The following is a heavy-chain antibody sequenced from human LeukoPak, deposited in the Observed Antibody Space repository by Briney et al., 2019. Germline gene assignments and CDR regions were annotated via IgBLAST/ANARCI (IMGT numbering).Heavy chain of an antibody. CDR3: ARGKGIYCGGACSALDY. CDR1: GFTFNTYA. CDR2: ISTDGAST. V-gene: IGHV3-64*01. Sequence: PGGSPRLSCAASGFTFNTYAMHWVRQAPGKGLEYVSAISTDGASTYYANSVKDRFSISRDNSKNTLYLQMGSLRAEDMAVYYCARGKGIYCGGACSALDYWGQGTLVTVSS. J-gene: IGHJ4*02. D-gene: IGHD2-21*02.